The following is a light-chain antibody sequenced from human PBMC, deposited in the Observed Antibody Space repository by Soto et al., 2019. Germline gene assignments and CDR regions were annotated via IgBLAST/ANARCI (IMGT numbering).Light chain of an antibody. CDR2: GAS. CDR1: HSISKW. J-gene: IGKJ1*01. V-gene: IGKV1-5*01. Sequence: IPMTESRCARSASVEDRVIITCRASHSISKWLAWYQQSPGNAPKLLIYGASSLESWVPSRFSGSGSGTEFTLTISSLQPEEFATYYCQQYNSYDMWTFGQGTKVDIK. CDR3: QQYNSYDMWT.